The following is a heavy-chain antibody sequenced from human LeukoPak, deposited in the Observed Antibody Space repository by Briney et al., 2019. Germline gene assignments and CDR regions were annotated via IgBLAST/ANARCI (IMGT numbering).Heavy chain of an antibody. V-gene: IGHV5-51*01. Sequence: GESLKISCKGSGYSFTIYWIGWVRQMPGKGLEWMGIIYPGDSDTRYSPSIQGQVTISADKSISTTYLQWSSLKASDTAMYYCARRGYYGSGSYRYLDYWGQGTLVTVSS. J-gene: IGHJ4*02. CDR3: ARRGYYGSGSYRYLDY. CDR1: GYSFTIYW. D-gene: IGHD3-10*01. CDR2: IYPGDSDT.